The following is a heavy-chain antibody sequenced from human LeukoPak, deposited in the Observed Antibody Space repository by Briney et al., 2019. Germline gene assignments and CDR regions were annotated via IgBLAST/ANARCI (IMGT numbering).Heavy chain of an antibody. CDR2: IYPVDSDT. J-gene: IGHJ5*02. D-gene: IGHD6-19*01. V-gene: IGHV5-51*01. CDR3: ARHARTPIAVAGTTWFDP. Sequence: GESLKISCKGSGYNFTSYWIGRVRQMPGEGLDWMGIIYPVDSDTRYSPSFQGQVTISADKSISTAYLQWSSLKASDTAMYYCARHARTPIAVAGTTWFDPWGQGTLVTVSS. CDR1: GYNFTSYW.